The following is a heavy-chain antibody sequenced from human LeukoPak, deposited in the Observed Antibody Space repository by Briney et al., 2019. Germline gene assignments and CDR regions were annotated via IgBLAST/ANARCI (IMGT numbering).Heavy chain of an antibody. CDR3: ATDLPSRGSGEFDY. CDR1: GFTFSSYA. CDR2: IKSKADGETT. Sequence: GRSLRLSCAASGFTFSSYAMHWVRQAPGKGLEWVGLIKSKADGETTHYAAPVEGRFTISRDDSKNTVCLEMNGLKTEDTAMYYCATDLPSRGSGEFDYWGQGTLVTVSS. V-gene: IGHV3-15*01. J-gene: IGHJ4*02. D-gene: IGHD3-10*01.